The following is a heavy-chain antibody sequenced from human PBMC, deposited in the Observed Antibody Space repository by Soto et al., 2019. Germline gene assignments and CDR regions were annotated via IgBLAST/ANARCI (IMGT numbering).Heavy chain of an antibody. Sequence: QVQLVQSGAEVKKPGASVTVSCKASGYRFTNYGISWVRQAPGQGLEWVGWISAYNGDTNYAQKVQGRVTMTTDTPTSTANMELRSLRSADTAMYYCARDSLGKEPTSWLDPWGQGTLVTASP. D-gene: IGHD1-1*01. CDR3: ARDSLGKEPTSWLDP. CDR1: GYRFTNYG. V-gene: IGHV1-18*01. J-gene: IGHJ5*02. CDR2: ISAYNGDT.